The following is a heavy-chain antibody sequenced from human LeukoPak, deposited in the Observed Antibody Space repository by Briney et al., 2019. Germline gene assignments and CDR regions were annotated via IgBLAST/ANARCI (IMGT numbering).Heavy chain of an antibody. CDR1: GFTFSTYW. Sequence: GGSLRLSCAASGFTFSTYWMHWVRQAPGKGLVWVSRIITDGSSTGYADSVKGRFTISRVNAKNTLYLQMNSLRAEDTAVYYCAREDVNIAVAASGPFDIWGQGTMVTVSS. CDR3: AREDVNIAVAASGPFDI. D-gene: IGHD6-19*01. J-gene: IGHJ3*02. CDR2: IITDGSST. V-gene: IGHV3-74*01.